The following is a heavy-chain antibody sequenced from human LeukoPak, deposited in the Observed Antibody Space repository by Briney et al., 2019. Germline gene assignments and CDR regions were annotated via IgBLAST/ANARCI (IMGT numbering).Heavy chain of an antibody. CDR3: ARFSDRYCSGGSCYSGSHDAFDI. Sequence: PSQTLSLTCTVSGGSISNGGYYWSWIRQHPGKGLEWIGYIYYSGSTYHNPSLKSRVTISVDTSKNQFSLKLSAVTAADTAVYYCARFSDRYCSGGSCYSGSHDAFDIWGQGTMVTVSS. D-gene: IGHD2-15*01. CDR1: GGSISNGGYY. CDR2: IYYSGST. J-gene: IGHJ3*02. V-gene: IGHV4-31*03.